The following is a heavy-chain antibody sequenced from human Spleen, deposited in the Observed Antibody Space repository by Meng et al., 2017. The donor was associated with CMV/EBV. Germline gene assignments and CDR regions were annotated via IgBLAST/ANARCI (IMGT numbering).Heavy chain of an antibody. D-gene: IGHD3-22*01. V-gene: IGHV4-4*07. CDR2: IYSSGIT. CDR1: GGSVSNSY. Sequence: VARQESGPGLVKPTATPSLTCTGSGGSVSNSYGGWIRQSAGKGLEWIGRIYSSGITVYNPSFKSRVIMSVDTSKNQFSLKLNSVTAADTAVYYCARGGLITMIAYWGQGTLVTVSS. J-gene: IGHJ4*02. CDR3: ARGGLITMIAY.